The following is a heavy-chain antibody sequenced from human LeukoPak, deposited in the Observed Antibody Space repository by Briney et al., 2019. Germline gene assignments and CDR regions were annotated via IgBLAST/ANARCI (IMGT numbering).Heavy chain of an antibody. CDR1: GGSISSTSYY. V-gene: IGHV4-39*01. J-gene: IGHJ4*02. Sequence: PSETLSLTCTVSGGSISSTSYYWGWIRQRPGKGLEWIGSIYYSGSTYYNPSLKSRVTISVDTSKNQLSLKLSSVTAADTAVYYCARGISITMIGPDYWGQGTLVTVSS. CDR2: IYYSGST. D-gene: IGHD3-22*01. CDR3: ARGISITMIGPDY.